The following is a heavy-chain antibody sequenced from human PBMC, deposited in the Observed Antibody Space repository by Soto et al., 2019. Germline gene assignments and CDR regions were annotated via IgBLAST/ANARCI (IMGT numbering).Heavy chain of an antibody. D-gene: IGHD2-15*01. J-gene: IGHJ4*02. CDR1: GFTFSGSS. Sequence: GGSLRLSCAASGFTFSGSSMHWVRQASGKGLEWVGRIRSKANSYATAYAASVKGRFTISRDDSKNTAYLQMNSLKTEDTAVYYCSSTSGGSYDPYYFDYWGQGALVTVSS. CDR2: IRSKANSYAT. CDR3: SSTSGGSYDPYYFDY. V-gene: IGHV3-73*01.